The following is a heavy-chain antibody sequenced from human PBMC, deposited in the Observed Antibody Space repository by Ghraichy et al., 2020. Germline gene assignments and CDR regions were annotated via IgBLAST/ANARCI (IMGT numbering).Heavy chain of an antibody. CDR3: ARDGRTRLWSNYYYYYMNV. Sequence: GESLNISCAASGFTFSDDYMSWIRQAPGKGLEWVSYISSSGSTIYYADSVKGRFTISRDNAKNSLYLQMNSLRAEDTAVYYCARDGRTRLWSNYYYYYMNVWGKGTTVTVSS. CDR1: GFTFSDDY. D-gene: IGHD5-18*01. J-gene: IGHJ6*03. CDR2: ISSSGSTI. V-gene: IGHV3-11*01.